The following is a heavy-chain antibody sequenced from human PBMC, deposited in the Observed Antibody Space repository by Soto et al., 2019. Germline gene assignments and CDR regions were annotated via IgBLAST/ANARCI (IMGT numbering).Heavy chain of an antibody. D-gene: IGHD3-22*01. Sequence: PSETLSLTCTVSGDSITSNSYFWAWIRQPPGKGLEWIGSIYYSGSTNYNPSLKSRVTISVDTSKNQFSLKLSSVTAADTAVYYCARRSTTYYYDSSGYPIARPGYYFDYWGQGTLVTVSS. CDR3: ARRSTTYYYDSSGYPIARPGYYFDY. CDR1: GDSITSNSYF. CDR2: IYYSGST. V-gene: IGHV4-39*01. J-gene: IGHJ4*02.